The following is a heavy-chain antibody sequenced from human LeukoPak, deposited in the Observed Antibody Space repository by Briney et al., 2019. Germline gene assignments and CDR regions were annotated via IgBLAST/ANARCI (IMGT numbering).Heavy chain of an antibody. CDR3: ARRNSPDILTGYYPPGYYYYMDV. CDR1: GFTFSSYW. V-gene: IGHV3-7*03. J-gene: IGHJ6*03. D-gene: IGHD3-9*01. CDR2: IKQDGSEK. Sequence: PGGSLRLSCAASGFTFSSYWMSWVRQAPGKGLEWVANIKQDGSEKYYVDSVKGRFTISRDNAKNSLYLQMSSLKASDTAMYYCARRNSPDILTGYYPPGYYYYMDVWGKGTTVTVSS.